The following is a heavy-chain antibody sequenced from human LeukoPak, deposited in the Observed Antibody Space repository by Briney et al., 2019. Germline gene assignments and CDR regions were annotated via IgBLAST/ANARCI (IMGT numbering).Heavy chain of an antibody. CDR1: GFTFDDYA. Sequence: GGSLRLSCAASGFTFDDYAMHWVRQAPGKGLEWVSGISWNSGSIGYADSVKGRFTISRDNAKNSLYLQMNSLRAENTALYYCAKDRASGWLRFYYYYGTDVWGQGTTVTVSS. D-gene: IGHD5-12*01. V-gene: IGHV3-9*01. CDR3: AKDRASGWLRFYYYYGTDV. CDR2: ISWNSGSI. J-gene: IGHJ6*02.